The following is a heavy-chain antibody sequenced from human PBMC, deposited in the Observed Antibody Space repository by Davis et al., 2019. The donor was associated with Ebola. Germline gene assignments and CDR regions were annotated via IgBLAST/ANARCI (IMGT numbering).Heavy chain of an antibody. Sequence: AASVKVSCKASGYTFTSYYMHWVRQAPGQGLEWMGIINPSGGSTSYAQKFQGRVTITRDTSASTAYMELSSLRSEDTAVYYCARDRQYFDWLLYPDGIYYGMDVWGKGTTVTVSS. V-gene: IGHV1-46*01. J-gene: IGHJ6*04. CDR1: GYTFTSYY. CDR2: INPSGGST. D-gene: IGHD3-9*01. CDR3: ARDRQYFDWLLYPDGIYYGMDV.